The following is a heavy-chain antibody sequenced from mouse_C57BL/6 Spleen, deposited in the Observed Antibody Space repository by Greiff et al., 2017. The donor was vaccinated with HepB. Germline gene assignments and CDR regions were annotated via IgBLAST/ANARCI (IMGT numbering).Heavy chain of an antibody. Sequence: QVQLQQSGAELVKPGASVKISCKASGYAFSSYWRNWVKQRPGKGLEWIGQIYPGDGDTNYNGKFKGKATLTADKSSSPAYMQLSSLTSEDSAVYFCARSRYDGDYWGQGTTLTVSS. CDR1: GYAFSSYW. CDR2: IYPGDGDT. V-gene: IGHV1-80*01. J-gene: IGHJ2*01. D-gene: IGHD2-14*01. CDR3: ARSRYDGDY.